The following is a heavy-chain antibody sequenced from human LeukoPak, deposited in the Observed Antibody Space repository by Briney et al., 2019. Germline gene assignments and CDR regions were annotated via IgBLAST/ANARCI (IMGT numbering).Heavy chain of an antibody. V-gene: IGHV3-23*01. J-gene: IGHJ3*02. CDR2: ISGSGGST. D-gene: IGHD6-19*01. CDR3: AKAGAVAGFDAFDI. Sequence: GGSLRLSCAASGFTFSSYAMSWVRQAPPKGREWVSAISGSGGSTYYADSVKGRFTISRDNSKNPLYLQMNSLRAEDTAVYYCAKAGAVAGFDAFDIWGQGTMVTVSS. CDR1: GFTFSSYA.